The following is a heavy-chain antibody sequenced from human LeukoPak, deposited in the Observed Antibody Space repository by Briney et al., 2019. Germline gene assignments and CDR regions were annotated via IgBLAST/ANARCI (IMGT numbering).Heavy chain of an antibody. CDR3: ARDPRYSGYDGFDS. CDR2: IYYSGST. Sequence: PSETLSLTCTVSGGSISSYYWCWIRQPPGKGLEWIGYIYYSGSTNYNPSLKSRVTISVDTSKNQFSLKLSSVTAADTAVYYCARDPRYSGYDGFDSWGQGTLVTVSS. D-gene: IGHD5-12*01. V-gene: IGHV4-59*01. J-gene: IGHJ5*01. CDR1: GGSISSYY.